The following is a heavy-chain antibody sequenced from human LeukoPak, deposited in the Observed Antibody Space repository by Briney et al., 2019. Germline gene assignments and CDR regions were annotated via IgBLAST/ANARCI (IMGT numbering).Heavy chain of an antibody. CDR2: IYYSGST. V-gene: IGHV4-39*07. J-gene: IGHJ3*02. CDR3: ARGYYDILTGYYNPDAFDI. Sequence: SETLSLTCTVSGGSISSSSYYWGWIRQPPGKGLEWIGSIYYSGSTYYNPSLKSRVTISVDTSKNQFSLKLSSVTAADMAVYYCARGYYDILTGYYNPDAFDIWGQGTMVTVSS. D-gene: IGHD3-9*01. CDR1: GGSISSSSYY.